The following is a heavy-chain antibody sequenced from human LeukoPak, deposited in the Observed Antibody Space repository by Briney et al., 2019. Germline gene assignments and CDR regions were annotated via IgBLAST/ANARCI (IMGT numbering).Heavy chain of an antibody. CDR1: GYTFTGYY. Sequence: GASVKVSCKASGYTFTGYYMHWVRQAPGQGLEWMGWINPNSGGTNYAQKFQGRVTMTRDTSISTAYMELSRLRSDDTAVYYCARVLRYFVGDPGSYYFDYWGQGTLVTVSS. CDR2: INPNSGGT. CDR3: ARVLRYFVGDPGSYYFDY. V-gene: IGHV1-2*02. D-gene: IGHD3-9*01. J-gene: IGHJ4*02.